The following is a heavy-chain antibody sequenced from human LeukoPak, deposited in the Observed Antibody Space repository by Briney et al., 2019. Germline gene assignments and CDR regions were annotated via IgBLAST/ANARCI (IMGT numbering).Heavy chain of an antibody. V-gene: IGHV3-30-3*01. Sequence: PTGRSLRLSCAASGFTFSSYAMHWVRQAPGKGLEWVAVIPYDGSNKYYADSVKGRFTISRDNSKNTLYLQMNSLRAEDTAVYYCARDARRYDFWSGYYHDYWGQGTLVTVSS. CDR2: IPYDGSNK. J-gene: IGHJ4*02. CDR1: GFTFSSYA. D-gene: IGHD3-3*01. CDR3: ARDARRYDFWSGYYHDY.